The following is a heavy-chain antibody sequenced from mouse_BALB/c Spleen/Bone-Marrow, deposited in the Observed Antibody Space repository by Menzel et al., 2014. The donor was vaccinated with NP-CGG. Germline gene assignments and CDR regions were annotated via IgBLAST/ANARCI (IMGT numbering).Heavy chain of an antibody. J-gene: IGHJ2*01. CDR3: ARSYYGSSYYFDY. D-gene: IGHD1-1*01. Sequence: EVKLQESGGGLVQPGGSRKLSCAASGSTFSSFGMHWVRQAPEKGLEWVAYISSGSSTIYYADTVKGRFTISRDNPKNTLFLQMTSLRSEDTAMYYCARSYYGSSYYFDYWGQGTTLTVSS. CDR1: GSTFSSFG. CDR2: ISSGSSTI. V-gene: IGHV5-17*02.